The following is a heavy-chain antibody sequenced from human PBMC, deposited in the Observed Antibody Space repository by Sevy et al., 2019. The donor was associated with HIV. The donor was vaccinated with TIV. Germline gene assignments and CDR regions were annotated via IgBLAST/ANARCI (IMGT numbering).Heavy chain of an antibody. CDR1: GGSISKSSYY. CDR3: ASHGNYYDSSGYYFGAFDI. D-gene: IGHD3-22*01. V-gene: IGHV4-39*01. J-gene: IGHJ3*02. CDR2: LYYSGST. Sequence: SETLSLTCTVSGGSISKSSYYWGWVRQPPGKGLEWIGSLYYSGSTYSNPSLKSRVTISVDTSKNQFSLKLSSVIAADTAVYYCASHGNYYDSSGYYFGAFDIWGQGTMVTVSS.